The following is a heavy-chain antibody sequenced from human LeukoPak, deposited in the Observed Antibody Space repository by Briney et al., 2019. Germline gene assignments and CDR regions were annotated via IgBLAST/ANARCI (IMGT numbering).Heavy chain of an antibody. D-gene: IGHD3-3*01. CDR1: GYTFTSYY. V-gene: IGHV1-46*01. CDR2: IHPSGGST. CDR3: ARDRDRFMYYDFWSGKENWFDP. Sequence: ASVKVSCKASGYTFTSYYMHWVRQAPGQGLEWMGIIHPSGGSTSYAQKFQGRVTMTRDMSTSTVYMELSSLRSEDTAVYYCARDRDRFMYYDFWSGKENWFDPWGQGTLVTVSS. J-gene: IGHJ5*02.